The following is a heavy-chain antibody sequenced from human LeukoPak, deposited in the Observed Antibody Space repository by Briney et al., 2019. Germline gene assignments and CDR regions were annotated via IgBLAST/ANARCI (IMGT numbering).Heavy chain of an antibody. D-gene: IGHD3-22*01. CDR3: AKDIGIGGYYPAAFDI. CDR1: GFTFSSYW. CDR2: INSDGSST. J-gene: IGHJ3*02. Sequence: GGSLRLSCAASGFTFSSYWMHWVRQAPGKGLVWVSRINSDGSSTSYADSVKGRFTISRDNSKNTLYLQMNSLGAEDTAVYYCAKDIGIGGYYPAAFDIWGQGTMVTVSS. V-gene: IGHV3-74*01.